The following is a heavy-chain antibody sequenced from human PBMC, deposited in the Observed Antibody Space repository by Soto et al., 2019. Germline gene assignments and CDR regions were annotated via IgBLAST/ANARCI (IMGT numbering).Heavy chain of an antibody. V-gene: IGHV1-8*01. CDR3: ARGLFYYDSSGSHYGMDV. D-gene: IGHD3-22*01. CDR1: GYTFTSYD. Sequence: ASVKVSCKVSGYTFTSYDINWVRQATGQGLEWMGWMNPNSGNTGYAQKFQGRVTMTRNTSISTAYMELSSLRSEDTAVYYCARGLFYYDSSGSHYGMDVWGQGTTVTVSS. J-gene: IGHJ6*02. CDR2: MNPNSGNT.